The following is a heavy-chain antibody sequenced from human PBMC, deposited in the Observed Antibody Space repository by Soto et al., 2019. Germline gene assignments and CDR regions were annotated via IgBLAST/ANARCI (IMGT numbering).Heavy chain of an antibody. J-gene: IGHJ5*02. CDR2: IYHSGST. CDR3: ARVVVVAANPWFDP. Sequence: KPSETLSLTCAVSGGSISSGGYSWSWIRQPPGKGLEWIGYIYHSGSTYYNPSLKSRVTISVDRSKNQFSLKLSSVTAADTAVYYCARVVVVAANPWFDPWGQGTLVTVSS. V-gene: IGHV4-30-2*01. D-gene: IGHD2-15*01. CDR1: GGSISSGGYS.